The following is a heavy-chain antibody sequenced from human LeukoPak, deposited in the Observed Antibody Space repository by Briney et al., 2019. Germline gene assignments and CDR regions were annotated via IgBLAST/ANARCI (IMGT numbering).Heavy chain of an antibody. D-gene: IGHD5-12*01. J-gene: IGHJ6*02. CDR2: FSSSGSTI. Sequence: PGGSLTLSCAASGFSFSTYEMNWLRQAPGEGLEWFSYFSSSGSTIYYADSVKGRFTISRDNAKNSLYLQMNSLRAEDTAVYYCARRYSGYDPYYYAMDVWGQGTTITVSS. CDR3: ARRYSGYDPYYYAMDV. V-gene: IGHV3-48*03. CDR1: GFSFSTYE.